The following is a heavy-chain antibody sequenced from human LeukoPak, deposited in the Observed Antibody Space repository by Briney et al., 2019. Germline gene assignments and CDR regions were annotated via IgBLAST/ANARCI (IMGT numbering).Heavy chain of an antibody. CDR1: GGSISSGGYY. V-gene: IGHV4-31*03. J-gene: IGHJ5*02. CDR2: IHYSGST. Sequence: SETLSLTCIVSGGSISSGGYYWNWIRQHPGKGLEWIGYIHYSGSTYYNPSLKTRVTISIDMSKNQFSLKLSSVTAADTAVYYCARDSRLALGGGFAGWFDPWGQGTLVTVSS. CDR3: ARDSRLALGGGFAGWFDP. D-gene: IGHD3-16*01.